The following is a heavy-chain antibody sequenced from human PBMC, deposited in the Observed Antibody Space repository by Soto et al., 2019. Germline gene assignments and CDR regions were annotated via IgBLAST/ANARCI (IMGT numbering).Heavy chain of an antibody. J-gene: IGHJ6*02. CDR1: GFTFSSYA. D-gene: IGHD1-1*01. V-gene: IGHV3-23*01. CDR2: IRSSGDRT. CDR3: AKQQGPGTPYYYAMDV. Sequence: EVQLLESGGGLVQPGGSLRLSCAASGFTFSSYAMSWVRQAPGKGLEWVSVIRSSGDRTYYADSVKGRFTISRDNSKNTRYMQMTSRRAEDTAVYYCAKQQGPGTPYYYAMDVWGQGTTVTVSS.